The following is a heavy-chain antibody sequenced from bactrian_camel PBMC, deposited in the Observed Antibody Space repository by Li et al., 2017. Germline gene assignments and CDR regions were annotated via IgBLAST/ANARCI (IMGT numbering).Heavy chain of an antibody. Sequence: QVQLVESGGGLVQPGGSLRLSGAASGFTFSTYYMSWVRQAPGKGLEWVSSINSDGSKAFYADSVKGRFTISRDNVENTMYLQMNSLKSEDTALYYCATDLGLDYALSRPLNYWGQGTQVTVS. CDR1: GFTFSTYY. V-gene: IGHV3-2*01. D-gene: IGHD1*01. J-gene: IGHJ4*01. CDR3: ATDLGLDYALSRPLNY. CDR2: INSDGSKA.